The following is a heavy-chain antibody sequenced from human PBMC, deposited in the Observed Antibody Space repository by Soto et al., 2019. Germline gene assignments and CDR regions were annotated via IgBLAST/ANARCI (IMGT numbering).Heavy chain of an antibody. Sequence: QVQLVQSGAEVKKPGASVKVSCKASGYTFTSYGISWVRQAPGQGLEWMGWISAHNGNKKYAQKLQGRVTMTTDTSTRTAYMELRRLRSDDTAVYYCAREPNYFDYWGQGTLVTVSS. V-gene: IGHV1-18*01. CDR2: ISAHNGNK. J-gene: IGHJ4*02. CDR3: AREPNYFDY. CDR1: GYTFTSYG.